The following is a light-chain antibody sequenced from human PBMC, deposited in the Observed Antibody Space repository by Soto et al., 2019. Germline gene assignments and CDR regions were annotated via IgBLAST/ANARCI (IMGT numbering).Light chain of an antibody. V-gene: IGLV4-69*01. CDR3: QTWGTGIPI. CDR1: SGHSEYA. Sequence: QLVLTQWPSASASLGASVKLTCTLSSGHSEYAIAWHQQQPEKGPRYLMSLNSDGSHINGDGIPERFSGSRSGAERYLTISSLQSEDEADYYCQTWGTGIPIFGGGTKLTVL. J-gene: IGLJ2*01. CDR2: LNSDGSH.